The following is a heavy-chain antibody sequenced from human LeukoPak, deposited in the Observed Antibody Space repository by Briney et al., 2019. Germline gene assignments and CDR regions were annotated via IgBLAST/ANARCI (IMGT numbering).Heavy chain of an antibody. J-gene: IGHJ4*02. Sequence: GGSLRLSCAASGFTFSSYAMSWVRQAPGKGLEWVSAISGSGGSTYYADSVKGRFTISRDNSKNTLYLQMNSLRAEDTAVYYSANLRYFDWLQKSTFDYWGQGTLVTVPS. D-gene: IGHD3-9*01. V-gene: IGHV3-23*01. CDR3: ANLRYFDWLQKSTFDY. CDR2: ISGSGGST. CDR1: GFTFSSYA.